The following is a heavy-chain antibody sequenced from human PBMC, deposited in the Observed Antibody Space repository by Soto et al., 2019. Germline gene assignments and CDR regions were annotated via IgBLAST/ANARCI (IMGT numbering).Heavy chain of an antibody. D-gene: IGHD3-3*01. V-gene: IGHV4-59*08. Sequence: PSETLSLTCTVSGGSISSYYWSWIRQPPGKGLEWIGYIYYSGSTYYNPSLKSRVTISVDTSKNQFSLKLSSVTAADTAVYYCARTSQVPYDFWSGAYYYYMDVWGKGTTVTVSS. CDR2: IYYSGST. CDR1: GGSISSYY. CDR3: ARTSQVPYDFWSGAYYYYMDV. J-gene: IGHJ6*03.